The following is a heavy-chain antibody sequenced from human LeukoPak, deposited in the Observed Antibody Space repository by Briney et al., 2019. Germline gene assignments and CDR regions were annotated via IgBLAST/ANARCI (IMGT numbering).Heavy chain of an antibody. Sequence: QPGGSLRLSCAASGLTFRNHAMGWVRQAPGKGLEWISEISGSGGSTYYADSVKGRFTISRDNSKNTLYLQMNSLRTEDTAVYYCTRELFDYDYWGQGTLVTVSS. CDR1: GLTFRNHA. CDR2: ISGSGGST. CDR3: TRELFDYDY. J-gene: IGHJ4*02. V-gene: IGHV3-23*01. D-gene: IGHD3-10*01.